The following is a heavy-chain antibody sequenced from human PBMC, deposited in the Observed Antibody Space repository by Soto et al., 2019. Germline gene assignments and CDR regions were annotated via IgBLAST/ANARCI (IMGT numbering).Heavy chain of an antibody. CDR2: IYHSGST. J-gene: IGHJ4*02. V-gene: IGHV4-38-2*01. Sequence: SETLSLTCAVSNSSINSRFYWGWIRQPPGKGLEWIASIYHSGSTHYNPSLKSRATISVDTSNNQFSLRLSSVTAADTAVYYCARNTSARNFDNWGQETQVTVS. D-gene: IGHD3-3*01. CDR1: NSSINSRFY. CDR3: ARNTSARNFDN.